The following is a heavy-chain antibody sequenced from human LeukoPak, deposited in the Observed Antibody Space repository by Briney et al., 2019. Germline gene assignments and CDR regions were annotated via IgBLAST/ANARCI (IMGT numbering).Heavy chain of an antibody. D-gene: IGHD6-19*01. CDR3: ARDPGVAGTFDY. CDR2: TYYRSKWYN. J-gene: IGHJ4*02. CDR1: GDSFSSNSAA. V-gene: IGHV6-1*01. Sequence: SQTLSLTCAISGDSFSSNSAAWNWIRQSPSRGLEWLGRTYYRSKWYNEYAVSVKSRIVINPDTSKNQFSLQLNSVTPEDTAVYHCARDPGVAGTFDYWGQGTLVTVSS.